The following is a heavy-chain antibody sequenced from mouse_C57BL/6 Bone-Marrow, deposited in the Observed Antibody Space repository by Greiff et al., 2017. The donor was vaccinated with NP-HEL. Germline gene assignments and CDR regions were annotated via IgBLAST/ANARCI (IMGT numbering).Heavy chain of an antibody. CDR3: ARSGGSSPWFAY. CDR2: IPPNSGST. Sequence: QVQLQQPGAELVKPGASVKLSCKASGYTFTSYWMHWVKQRPGQGLEWIGMIPPNSGSTNYNEKFKSKATLTVDKSSSTAYMQLSSLTSEDTAVYYCARSGGSSPWFAYWGQGTLVTVSA. V-gene: IGHV1-64*01. J-gene: IGHJ3*01. CDR1: GYTFTSYW. D-gene: IGHD1-1*01.